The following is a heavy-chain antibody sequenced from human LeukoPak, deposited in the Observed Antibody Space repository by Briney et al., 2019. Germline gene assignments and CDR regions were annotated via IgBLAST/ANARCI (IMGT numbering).Heavy chain of an antibody. CDR1: GGSISSSSYY. J-gene: IGHJ4*02. CDR3: ARDRPGGSSLDY. D-gene: IGHD6-13*01. Sequence: SETLSLTCTVSGGSISSSSYYWGWIRQPPGKGLEWIGSIYYSGSTNYNPSLKSRVSIPVDTSKNQFSLKLSSVTAAGTAVYYCARDRPGGSSLDYWGQGTLVTVSS. V-gene: IGHV4-39*07. CDR2: IYYSGST.